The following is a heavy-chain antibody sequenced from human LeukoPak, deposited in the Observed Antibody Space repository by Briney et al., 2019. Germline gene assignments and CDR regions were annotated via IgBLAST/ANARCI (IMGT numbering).Heavy chain of an antibody. CDR2: INPSGGST. CDR1: GYTFTSYY. CDR3: ARDSSPERITMVRGVITANWFDP. Sequence: ASVNVSCKASGYTFTSYYMHWVRQAPGQGLEWMGIINPSGGSTSYAQKFQGRVTMTRDMSTSAVYMELSSLRSEDTAVYYCARDSSPERITMVRGVITANWFDPWGQGTLVTVSS. V-gene: IGHV1-46*01. D-gene: IGHD3-10*01. J-gene: IGHJ5*02.